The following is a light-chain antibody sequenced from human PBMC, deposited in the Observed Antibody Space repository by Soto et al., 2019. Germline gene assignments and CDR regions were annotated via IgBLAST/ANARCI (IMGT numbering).Light chain of an antibody. CDR2: GAS. J-gene: IGKJ2*01. V-gene: IGKV3-15*01. CDR3: QQLYTYPHT. Sequence: EVVMTQSPATLSVSPGEGATLSCRASQSVSSHLAWYQQKPGQSPRLLIYGASTRATGVPARFSGSGSGTEFTLTISNLQPEDFATYFCQQLYTYPHTFGLGTQLQI. CDR1: QSVSSH.